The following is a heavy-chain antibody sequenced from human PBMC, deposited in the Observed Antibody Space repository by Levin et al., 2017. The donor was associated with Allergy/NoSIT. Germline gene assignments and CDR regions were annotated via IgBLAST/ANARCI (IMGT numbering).Heavy chain of an antibody. CDR2: ISSSSSYI. J-gene: IGHJ4*02. CDR3: ASPSHSSGWYDFDY. V-gene: IGHV3-21*01. CDR1: GFTFSSYS. Sequence: GGSLRLSCAASGFTFSSYSMNWVRQAPGKGLEWVSSISSSSSYIYYADSVKGRFTISRDNAKNSLYLQMNSLRAEDTAVYYCASPSHSSGWYDFDYWGQGTLVTVSS. D-gene: IGHD6-19*01.